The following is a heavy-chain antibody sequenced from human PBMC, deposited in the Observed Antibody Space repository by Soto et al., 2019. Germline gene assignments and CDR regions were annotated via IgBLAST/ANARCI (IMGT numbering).Heavy chain of an antibody. CDR2: MYYTGRT. V-gene: IGHV4-39*07. J-gene: IGHJ6*02. CDR1: GGSINSTRYY. CDR3: ARGSSIAGLYYGMDV. D-gene: IGHD6-6*01. Sequence: SETLSLTCTVSGGSINSTRYYWGWIRQPPGKGLEWIGSMYYTGRTSYNPSLKSRVTISVDTSKNQFSLKLSSVTAADTAVYYCARGSSIAGLYYGMDVWGQGTTVTVSS.